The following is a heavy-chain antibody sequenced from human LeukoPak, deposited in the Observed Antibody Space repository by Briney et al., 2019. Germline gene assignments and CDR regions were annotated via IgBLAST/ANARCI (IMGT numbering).Heavy chain of an antibody. CDR3: AKGRAGARYSSSWYDGIVGATNPFFDY. D-gene: IGHD6-13*01. CDR2: IRYDGSNK. J-gene: IGHJ4*02. CDR1: GFTFSSYG. Sequence: PGGSLRLSCAASGFTFSSYGMHWVRQAPGKGLEWVAFIRYDGSNKYYADSVKGRFTISRDNSKNTLYLQMNSLRAEDTAVYYCAKGRAGARYSSSWYDGIVGATNPFFDYWGQGTLVTVSS. V-gene: IGHV3-30*02.